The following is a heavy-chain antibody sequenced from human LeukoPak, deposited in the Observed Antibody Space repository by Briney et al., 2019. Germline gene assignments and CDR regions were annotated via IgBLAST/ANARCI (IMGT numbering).Heavy chain of an antibody. CDR3: AKDRVRLDY. D-gene: IGHD3-10*01. J-gene: IGHJ4*02. CDR2: ISLSGVKK. Sequence: LGGSLRLSCAASGFTFSNAWMSWVRQAPGKGLEWVSAISLSGVKKYSAASVKGRFIISRDVSKDTLYLQMNSLRAEDTAVYYCAKDRVRLDYWGQGSLVTVSS. CDR1: GFTFSNAW. V-gene: IGHV3-23*01.